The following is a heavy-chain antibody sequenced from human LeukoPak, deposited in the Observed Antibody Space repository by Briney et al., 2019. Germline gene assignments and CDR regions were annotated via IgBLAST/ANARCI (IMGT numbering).Heavy chain of an antibody. J-gene: IGHJ5*02. V-gene: IGHV3-7*01. CDR2: IKEDGSEQ. Sequence: GGSLRLSCAASEFTFSSYWMSWVRQAPGKGLEWVASIKEDGSEQYYVDSVKGRFTISRDNAKNSLYLQMNSLRAEDMAVYYCARGGYYWGAWGQGTLVTVSS. CDR3: ARGGYYWGA. CDR1: EFTFSSYW. D-gene: IGHD1-1*01.